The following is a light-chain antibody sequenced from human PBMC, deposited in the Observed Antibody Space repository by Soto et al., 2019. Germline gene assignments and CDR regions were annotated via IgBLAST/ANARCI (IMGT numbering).Light chain of an antibody. CDR3: QQYNNWPRT. CDR2: GAS. CDR1: QSVSSN. V-gene: IGKV3-15*01. J-gene: IGKJ1*01. Sequence: EIVLTQSPGTLSLSSGERATLSCRASQSVSSNLAWYQQKPGQAPRLLIYGASTRATGIPARFSRSGSGTEFTLTISSLQSEDFAVYYCQQYNNWPRTFGQGTKVDNK.